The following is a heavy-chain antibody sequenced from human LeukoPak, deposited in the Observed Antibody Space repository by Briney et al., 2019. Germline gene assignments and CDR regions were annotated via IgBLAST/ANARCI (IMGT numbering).Heavy chain of an antibody. CDR3: TRHRSDYYDSTGNYGMDV. CDR1: GFTFSGSA. Sequence: PGGSLKLSCAASGFTFSGSAMHWVRQASRKGLEWVGRIRSKANNYATAYAASVNGRFTISRDDLKNTAYLQMNSLKTEDTAVYYCTRHRSDYYDSTGNYGMDVWGQGTTVTVSS. J-gene: IGHJ6*02. V-gene: IGHV3-73*01. D-gene: IGHD3-22*01. CDR2: IRSKANNYAT.